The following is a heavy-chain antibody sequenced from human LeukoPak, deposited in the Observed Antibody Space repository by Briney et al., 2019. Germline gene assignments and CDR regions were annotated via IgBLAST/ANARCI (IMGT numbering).Heavy chain of an antibody. D-gene: IGHD4-11*01. Sequence: SETLSLTCTVFGGSISTSSYYWGWIRQPPGKGLEWIGNIYYSGSAYYNPSLKSRVTISVDTSKNQFSLKLSSVTAADTAVYYCARRPVNYDYSNYAPVYFDCWGQGTLVTVSS. CDR3: ARRPVNYDYSNYAPVYFDC. V-gene: IGHV4-39*01. J-gene: IGHJ4*02. CDR2: IYYSGSA. CDR1: GGSISTSSYY.